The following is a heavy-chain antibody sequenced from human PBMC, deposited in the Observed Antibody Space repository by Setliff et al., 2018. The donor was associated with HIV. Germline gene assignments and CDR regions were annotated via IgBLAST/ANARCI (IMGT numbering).Heavy chain of an antibody. CDR2: INHGGDT. V-gene: IGHV4-34*01. CDR1: GQSISGYY. CDR3: AREPDY. J-gene: IGHJ4*02. Sequence: PSETLSLTCAVYGQSISGYYWSWIRQTPGKGLEWIGEINHGGDTNYNPSLKSRVTISVDTSRNQFSLKLTSMTAADTAVYYCAREPDYWGQGTLVTVSS. D-gene: IGHD1-1*01.